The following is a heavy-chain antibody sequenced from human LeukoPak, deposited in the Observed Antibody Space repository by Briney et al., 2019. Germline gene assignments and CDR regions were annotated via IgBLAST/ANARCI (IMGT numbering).Heavy chain of an antibody. J-gene: IGHJ6*02. Sequence: GGSLRLSCAASGFTFSSYDMHWVRQVTGKGLEWVAGIGTAAETFYADSVKGRFTISRQNAKNSLYLQMNRLRAGEAAVYYCARELVGADRGYGMDVWGQGTTVTVSS. D-gene: IGHD2-15*01. CDR3: ARELVGADRGYGMDV. V-gene: IGHV3-13*04. CDR1: GFTFSSYD. CDR2: IGTAAET.